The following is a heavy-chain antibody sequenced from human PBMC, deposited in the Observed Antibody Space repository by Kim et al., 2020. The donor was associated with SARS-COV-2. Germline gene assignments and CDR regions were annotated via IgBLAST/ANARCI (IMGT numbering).Heavy chain of an antibody. CDR3: ARSVFGDNY. V-gene: IGHV3-7*01. CDR1: GFTFSHDW. D-gene: IGHD3-10*02. CDR2: INQDGSES. Sequence: AGSLRLSCAASGFTFSHDWMTWVRQAPGKGLEWVANINQDGSESYYVDSVKGRFTISRDNAKNSLYLQMNSLRVEDTAVYYCARSVFGDNYWGQGTLVSVSS. J-gene: IGHJ4*02.